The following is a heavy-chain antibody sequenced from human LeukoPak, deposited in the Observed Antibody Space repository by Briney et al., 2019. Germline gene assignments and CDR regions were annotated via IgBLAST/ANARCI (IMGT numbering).Heavy chain of an antibody. CDR2: IIPVPGTV. CDR3: AREGAYYYDSSGFDY. V-gene: IGHV1-69*13. Sequence: ASVTVSCTASGGIFGSDAISWVRQAPGQGLKWMGGIIPVPGTVNYVQKFQGRVTITANESTTTAYMELSSLRSEDTAVYYCAREGAYYYDSSGFDYWGQGTLVTVSS. D-gene: IGHD3-22*01. CDR1: GGIFGSDA. J-gene: IGHJ4*02.